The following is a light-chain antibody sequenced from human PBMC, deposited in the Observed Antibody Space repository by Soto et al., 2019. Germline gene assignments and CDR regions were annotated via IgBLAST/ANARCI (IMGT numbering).Light chain of an antibody. Sequence: ENVLTQSQGTLSVARGASETLSCRASQSVPNSYLAWYQKKPGQAPRLLIYGASSRATGIPVRFSGGASGTDFPITISRLDPDEFAVYYCQRYGTSTTFGQGTKVDIK. CDR1: QSVPNSY. V-gene: IGKV3-20*01. CDR3: QRYGTSTT. CDR2: GAS. J-gene: IGKJ1*01.